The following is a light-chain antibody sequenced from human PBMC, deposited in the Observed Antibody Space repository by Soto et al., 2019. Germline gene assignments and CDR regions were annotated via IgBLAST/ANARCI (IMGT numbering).Light chain of an antibody. CDR2: EVS. CDR1: HSDVGSYNL. J-gene: IGLJ1*01. CDR3: CSYAGSTTQTYV. V-gene: IGLV2-23*02. Sequence: QSVLTQPASVSGSPGQSITISCTGTHSDVGSYNLVSWYQQHPGKAPKVIIYEVSERPSGVSDRFSGSKSGNTASLMISGLQAEEEADYYCCSYAGSTTQTYVFGRGTRVPVL.